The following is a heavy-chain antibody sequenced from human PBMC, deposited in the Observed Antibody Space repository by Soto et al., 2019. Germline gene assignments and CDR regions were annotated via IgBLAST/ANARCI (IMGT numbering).Heavy chain of an antibody. Sequence: PSETLSLTCTVSGGAIRGDSWSWVRQPPGKGLEWIGYMYYSGSTSYNPSLKSRVTMSVDTSKNQFSLKLSAVTAADTAVYYCASLSPSLAKYYFDYRGQGTMVTVSS. CDR2: MYYSGST. D-gene: IGHD1-26*01. V-gene: IGHV4-59*08. J-gene: IGHJ4*02. CDR3: ASLSPSLAKYYFDY. CDR1: GGAIRGDS.